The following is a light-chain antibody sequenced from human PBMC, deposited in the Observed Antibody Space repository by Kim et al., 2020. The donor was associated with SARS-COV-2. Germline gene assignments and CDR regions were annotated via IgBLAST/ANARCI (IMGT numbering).Light chain of an antibody. Sequence: SVSPGQTASITCSGDKLGDKYASWYQQKPGQSPVLVIYQDSKRPSGIPERFSGSNSGNTATLTISGTQAMDEANYYCQAWDTNVVFGGGTQLTVL. CDR2: QDS. V-gene: IGLV3-1*01. CDR1: KLGDKY. CDR3: QAWDTNVV. J-gene: IGLJ2*01.